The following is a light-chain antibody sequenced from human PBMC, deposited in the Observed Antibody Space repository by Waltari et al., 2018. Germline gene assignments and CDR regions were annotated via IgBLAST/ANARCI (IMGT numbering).Light chain of an antibody. CDR1: SPNIGRCI. V-gene: IGLV1-44*01. CDR2: ANN. J-gene: IGLJ2*01. CDR3: AAWHDSLNGVI. Sequence: QSVLTPPPSASGTPGQRGTISFSGSSPNIGRCIVNWYQQFPGMAPKLLIYANNQRPSGVPDRFSGSRSGTSASLAISGLQSEDEADYYCAAWHDSLNGVIFGGGTKLTVL.